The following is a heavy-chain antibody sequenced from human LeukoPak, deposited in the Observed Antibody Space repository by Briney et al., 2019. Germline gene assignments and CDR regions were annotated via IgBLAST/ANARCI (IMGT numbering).Heavy chain of an antibody. CDR1: GGSMSGYY. D-gene: IGHD1-26*01. CDR3: ASEDATQDY. J-gene: IGHJ4*02. CDR2: IYYSGFT. Sequence: PSETLSLTCTVSGGSMSGYYWSWVRQPPGKGLEWIGFIYYSGFTNYNPSLKSRVTISVDTSKNQFSLKLSSVTAADTAVYYCASEDATQDYWGQGTLVTVSS. V-gene: IGHV4-59*08.